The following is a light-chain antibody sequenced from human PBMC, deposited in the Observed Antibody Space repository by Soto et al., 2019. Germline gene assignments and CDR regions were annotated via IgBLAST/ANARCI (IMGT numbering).Light chain of an antibody. CDR3: HPYDNPLRLT. J-gene: IGKJ3*01. V-gene: IGKV1-33*01. CDR2: DAS. CDR1: QDIRNR. Sequence: DIQMTQSPPSLSASVGDRVTITCQASQDIRNRLNWYRQKPGKAPEVLIYDASNLATGVPSRFTGSGSDIDFTLSISSLQPEYIATYYCHPYDNPLRLTIGPGTKVNIQ.